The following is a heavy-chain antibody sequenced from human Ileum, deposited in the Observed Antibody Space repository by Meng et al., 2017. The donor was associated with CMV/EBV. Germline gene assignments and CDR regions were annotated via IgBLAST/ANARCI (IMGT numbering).Heavy chain of an antibody. CDR1: GFTFSSYG. CDR3: AKGNYYDSSGYYYGSTVDY. CDR2: IRYDGSNK. V-gene: IGHV3-30*02. D-gene: IGHD3-22*01. Sequence: GGSLRLSCAASGFTFSSYGMHWVRQAPGKGLEWVAFIRYDGSNKYYADSVKGRFTISRDNSKNTLYLQMNSLRAEDTAVYYCAKGNYYDSSGYYYGSTVDYWGQGTLVTVAS. J-gene: IGHJ4*02.